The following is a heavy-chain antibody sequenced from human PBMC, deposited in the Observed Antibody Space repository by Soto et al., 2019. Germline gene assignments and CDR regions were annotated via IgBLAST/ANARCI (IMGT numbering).Heavy chain of an antibody. V-gene: IGHV1-18*01. CDR2: ISAYNGNT. CDR3: ARDRGVLRFLEWLSDYYYYYGMDV. Sequence: ASVKVSCKASGYTFTSYGISWVQQAPGQGLEWMGWISAYNGNTNYAQKLQGRVTMTTDTSTSTAYMELRSLRSDDTAVYYCARDRGVLRFLEWLSDYYYYYGMDVWGQGTTVTVSS. J-gene: IGHJ6*02. D-gene: IGHD3-3*01. CDR1: GYTFTSYG.